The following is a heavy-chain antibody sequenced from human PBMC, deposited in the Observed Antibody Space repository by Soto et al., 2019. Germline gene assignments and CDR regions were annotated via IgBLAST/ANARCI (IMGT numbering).Heavy chain of an antibody. CDR3: ARDDYYGSGSY. V-gene: IGHV4-4*02. D-gene: IGHD3-10*01. Sequence: QVQLQESGPGLVKPSGTLSLTCAVSGGSISSSNWWSWVRQPPGKGLERIGEIYHSGSTNYNPSLKGRVTISVDKSKNQFSLKLSSVTAADTAVYYCARDDYYGSGSYWGQGTLVTVSS. CDR2: IYHSGST. CDR1: GGSISSSNW. J-gene: IGHJ4*02.